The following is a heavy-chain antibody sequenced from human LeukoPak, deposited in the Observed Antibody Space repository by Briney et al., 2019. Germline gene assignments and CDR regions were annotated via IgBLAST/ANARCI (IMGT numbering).Heavy chain of an antibody. CDR3: AKIGLRDAFDI. CDR1: GFTVSSNS. CDR2: ISYDGCNK. J-gene: IGHJ3*02. Sequence: GGSLRLSCTVSGFTVSSNSMSWVRQAPGKGLEWVAVISYDGCNKYYADSVKGRFTISRDNSKNTLYLQMNSLRAEDTAVYYCAKIGLRDAFDIWGQGTMVTVSS. D-gene: IGHD4-17*01. V-gene: IGHV3-30*18.